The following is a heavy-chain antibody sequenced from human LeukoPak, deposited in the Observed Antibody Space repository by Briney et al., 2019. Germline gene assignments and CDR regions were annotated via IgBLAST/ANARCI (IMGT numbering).Heavy chain of an antibody. J-gene: IGHJ4*02. Sequence: ASVKVSCKASGYTFSDFYIHWVRQAPGQGLEYVGWITPKSGDTYSPQKFQGRVTMTRDASISTAYMELSSLRSDDTAVYFCARVRLADERAWAYWGQGTLVTVSS. CDR1: GYTFSDFY. CDR2: ITPKSGDT. CDR3: ARVRLADERAWAY. V-gene: IGHV1-2*02. D-gene: IGHD3-3*02.